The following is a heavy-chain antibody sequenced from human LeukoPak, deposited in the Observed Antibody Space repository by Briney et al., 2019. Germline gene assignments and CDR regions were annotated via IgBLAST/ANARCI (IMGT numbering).Heavy chain of an antibody. D-gene: IGHD3-10*01. Sequence: PSQTLSLTCTVSGDSVSNGNYYWSWLRQPPGKALEWIGYIYYTGKTYYNPSLEGRVTILVDTSRNHFSVKLSSVTAADTAVYYCARSQNYYGSGDYWSQGTLVTVSS. CDR1: GDSVSNGNYY. CDR2: IYYTGKT. V-gene: IGHV4-61*03. J-gene: IGHJ4*02. CDR3: ARSQNYYGSGDY.